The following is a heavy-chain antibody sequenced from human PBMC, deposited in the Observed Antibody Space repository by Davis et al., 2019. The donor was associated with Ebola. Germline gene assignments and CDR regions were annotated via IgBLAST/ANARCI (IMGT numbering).Heavy chain of an antibody. J-gene: IGHJ4*02. D-gene: IGHD2-2*01. CDR2: LSYNGHNT. CDR1: GFTFSDFY. Sequence: PGGSLRLSCVASGFTFSDFYMSWIRQTPGKGLEWISGLSYNGHNTYYADSVKGRFTISRDNAKNSMYLQMNDLRIEDTAVYFCVKGLVVLPAAIGYFDHWGQGTLVTVSS. V-gene: IGHV3-30*18. CDR3: VKGLVVLPAAIGYFDH.